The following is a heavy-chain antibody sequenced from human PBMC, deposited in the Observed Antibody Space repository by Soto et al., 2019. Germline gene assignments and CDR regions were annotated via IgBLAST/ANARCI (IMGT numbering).Heavy chain of an antibody. V-gene: IGHV1-3*05. CDR3: TRSAISPYGGLIGPFDY. Sequence: QVQLAQSGAEERKPGASVKVSCEATGYTFTAYAMHWVRQAPGQRLEWMGWINPANGNTKYSQKFQGRLTITSDTSANTVYMELNSLTSEDTAMYCCTRSAISPYGGLIGPFDYWGQGNLVTVSS. CDR1: GYTFTAYA. J-gene: IGHJ4*02. D-gene: IGHD3-16*02. CDR2: INPANGNT.